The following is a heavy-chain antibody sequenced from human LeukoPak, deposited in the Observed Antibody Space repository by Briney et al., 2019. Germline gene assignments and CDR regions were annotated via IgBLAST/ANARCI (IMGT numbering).Heavy chain of an antibody. V-gene: IGHV3-30*04. CDR3: ASGLEYLIDY. J-gene: IGHJ4*02. Sequence: PGGSLRLSCAASGFTFSSYAMHWVRQAPGKGLEWVAVISYDGSNKYYADSVKGRFTISRDNSKNTLYLQMNSLRAEDTAVYYCASGLEYLIDYWGQGTLVTVSS. CDR1: GFTFSSYA. CDR2: ISYDGSNK. D-gene: IGHD2/OR15-2a*01.